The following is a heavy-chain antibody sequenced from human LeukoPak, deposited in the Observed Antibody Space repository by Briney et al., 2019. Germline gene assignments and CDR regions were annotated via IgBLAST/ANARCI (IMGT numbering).Heavy chain of an antibody. CDR1: GYTFTGYY. CDR2: INPNSGGT. J-gene: IGHJ6*02. D-gene: IGHD3-10*01. Sequence: WASVKVSCKASGYTFTGYYMHWVRQAPGQGLEWMGWINPNSGGTNYAQKFQGRVTMTRDTSISTAYVELSRLRSDDTAVYYCARRYTMVRGAVDYYYGMDVWGQGTTVTVSS. V-gene: IGHV1-2*02. CDR3: ARRYTMVRGAVDYYYGMDV.